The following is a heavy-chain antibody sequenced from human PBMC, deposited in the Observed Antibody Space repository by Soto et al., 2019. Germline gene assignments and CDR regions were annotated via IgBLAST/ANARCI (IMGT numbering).Heavy chain of an antibody. J-gene: IGHJ6*02. Sequence: EVQLWESGGGLVQPGGSLRLSCVASGFTFSDYGMSWVRQAPGKGLEWVAGITAFGGGTYNADSVEGRFTISRDNSQRTVYLKVNSLSPEDTAIYYCGKGHRTTFGVYHYFGMDVWGHGTTVTVSS. V-gene: IGHV3-23*01. CDR1: GFTFSDYG. D-gene: IGHD3-3*01. CDR3: GKGHRTTFGVYHYFGMDV. CDR2: ITAFGGGT.